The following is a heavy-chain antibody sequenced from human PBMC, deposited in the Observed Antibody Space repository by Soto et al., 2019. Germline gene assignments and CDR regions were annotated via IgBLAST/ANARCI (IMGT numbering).Heavy chain of an antibody. Sequence: SETLSLTCTVSGGSISSYYWSWIRQPAGKGLEWIGRIYTSGSTNYNPSLKSRVTMSVDTSKNQFSLKLSSVTAADTAVYYCARGGIAVAGTDEAVRRSFDPWGQGTLVTVLL. CDR2: IYTSGST. CDR3: ARGGIAVAGTDEAVRRSFDP. D-gene: IGHD6-19*01. V-gene: IGHV4-4*07. J-gene: IGHJ5*02. CDR1: GGSISSYY.